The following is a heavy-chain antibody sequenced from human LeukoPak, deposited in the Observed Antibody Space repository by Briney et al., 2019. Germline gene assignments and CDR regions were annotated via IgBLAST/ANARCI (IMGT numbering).Heavy chain of an antibody. CDR1: GGSTSSYY. Sequence: SETLSLTCTVSGGSTSSYYWSWIRQPPGKGLEWIGYIYYSGSTNYNPSLKSRVTISVDTSKNQFSLKLSSVTAADTAVYYCARGPDFDWYYYFDYWGQGTLVTVSS. J-gene: IGHJ4*02. V-gene: IGHV4-59*08. CDR3: ARGPDFDWYYYFDY. CDR2: IYYSGST. D-gene: IGHD3-9*01.